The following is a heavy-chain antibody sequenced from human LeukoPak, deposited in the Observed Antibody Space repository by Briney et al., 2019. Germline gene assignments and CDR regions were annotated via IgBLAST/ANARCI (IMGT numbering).Heavy chain of an antibody. CDR1: GGSISSSSYY. Sequence: PSETLSLTCTVSGGSISSSSYYWGWIRQPPGKGLEWIGSIYYSGSTYYNPSLKSRVTISVDTSKNQFSLKLISLTAADTAVYYCARLGYNYGGRSDYWGQGTLVTVSS. D-gene: IGHD5-18*01. CDR2: IYYSGST. J-gene: IGHJ4*02. CDR3: ARLGYNYGGRSDY. V-gene: IGHV4-39*01.